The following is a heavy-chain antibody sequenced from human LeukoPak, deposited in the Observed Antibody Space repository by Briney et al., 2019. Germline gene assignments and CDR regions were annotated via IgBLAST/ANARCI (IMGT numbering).Heavy chain of an antibody. D-gene: IGHD2-2*01. CDR2: IKQDGSET. J-gene: IGHJ4*02. Sequence: GGSLRLSCAASGFTFSNYWMSWVRQAPGKGLEWVANIKQDGSETYYVDSVKGRFTISRDNAKNSQYLQMNSLRAEDTAVYYCTRTRSSSTSSPWYFDYWGQGTLVTVSS. V-gene: IGHV3-7*04. CDR3: TRTRSSSTSSPWYFDY. CDR1: GFTFSNYW.